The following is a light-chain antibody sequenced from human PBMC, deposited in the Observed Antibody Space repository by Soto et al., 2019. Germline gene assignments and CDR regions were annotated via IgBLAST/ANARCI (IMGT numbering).Light chain of an antibody. CDR3: QQYGYSAT. CDR2: AAS. Sequence: EIVLTQSPGTLSLSPGERATLSCRASQSVSSSFLDWYQQKPGQAPRLLIYAASSRATGIPDRFSGSGSGTNFTLTISRLEPEDFAVYYCQQYGYSATFGGGTKVDIK. CDR1: QSVSSSF. V-gene: IGKV3-20*01. J-gene: IGKJ4*01.